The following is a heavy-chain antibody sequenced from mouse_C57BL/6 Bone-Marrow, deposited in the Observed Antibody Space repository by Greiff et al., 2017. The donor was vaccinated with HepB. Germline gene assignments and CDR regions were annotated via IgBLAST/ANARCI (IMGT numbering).Heavy chain of an antibody. D-gene: IGHD3-3*01. V-gene: IGHV1-76*01. J-gene: IGHJ1*03. CDR3: ARGTTRGYFDV. CDR2: IYPGSGNT. Sequence: VKLMESGAELVRPGASVKLSCKASGYTFTDYYINWVKQRPGQGLEWIARIYPGSGNTYYNEKFKGKATLTAEKSSSTAYMRLSSLTSEDSAVYFCARGTTRGYFDVWGTGTTVTVSS. CDR1: GYTFTDYY.